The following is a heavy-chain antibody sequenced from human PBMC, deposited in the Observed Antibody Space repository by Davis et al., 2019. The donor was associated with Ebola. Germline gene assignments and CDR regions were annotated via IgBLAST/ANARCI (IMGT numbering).Heavy chain of an antibody. D-gene: IGHD1-26*01. J-gene: IGHJ1*01. CDR2: ITKGSDAI. CDR1: GFLFSDYS. Sequence: GESLKISCAASGFLFSDYSMNWVRQAPGKGLEWVTYITKGSDAIHYADSVKGRFTVSRDNNKNSLYLQMNSLRTEDTALYYCAKDSGSSVGHFQYWGQGTLVTVSS. CDR3: AKDSGSSVGHFQY. V-gene: IGHV3-48*04.